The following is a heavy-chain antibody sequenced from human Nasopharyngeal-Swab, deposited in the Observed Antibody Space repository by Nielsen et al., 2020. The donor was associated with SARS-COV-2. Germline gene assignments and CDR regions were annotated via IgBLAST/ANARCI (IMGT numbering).Heavy chain of an antibody. CDR2: ISYDGSNK. CDR3: AKDDYGDDWRGRYYYYYYMDV. J-gene: IGHJ6*03. V-gene: IGHV3-30*18. CDR1: GFTFSSFC. D-gene: IGHD4-17*01. Sequence: GGSLTLSCAASGFTFSSFCMHWVRQAPGKGPEWGAVISYDGSNKYYADSVEGRFTISRDNSKNTLYLQMNSLRAEDTAMYYCAKDDYGDDWRGRYYYYYYMDVWGKGTTVTVSS.